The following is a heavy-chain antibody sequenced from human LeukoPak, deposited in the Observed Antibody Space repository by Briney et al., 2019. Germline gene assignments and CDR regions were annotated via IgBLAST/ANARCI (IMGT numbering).Heavy chain of an antibody. D-gene: IGHD6-19*01. CDR2: IRSKAYGGTT. V-gene: IGHV3-49*03. J-gene: IGHJ4*02. CDR1: GFTFGDYA. CDR3: TRDPSWRLSIAVPGMPAFDY. Sequence: PGGSLRLSCTASGFTFGDYAMSWFRQAPGKGLEWVGFIRSKAYGGTTEYAASVKGRFSISRDDSKSIAYLQMNSLKTEDAAVYYCTRDPSWRLSIAVPGMPAFDYWGQGTLVTVSS.